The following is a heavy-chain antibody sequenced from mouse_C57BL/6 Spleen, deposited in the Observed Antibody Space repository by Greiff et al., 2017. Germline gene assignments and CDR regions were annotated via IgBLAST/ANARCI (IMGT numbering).Heavy chain of an antibody. CDR3: AREAGNYLYFDY. CDR2: IYPGDGDT. D-gene: IGHD2-1*01. Sequence: QVQLQQSGPELVKPGASVKISCKASGYAFSSSWMNWVKQRPGKGLEWIGRIYPGDGDTNYNGKFKGKATLTADKSSSTAYMQLSSLTSEDSAVYFCAREAGNYLYFDYWGQGTTLTVSS. V-gene: IGHV1-82*01. CDR1: GYAFSSSW. J-gene: IGHJ2*01.